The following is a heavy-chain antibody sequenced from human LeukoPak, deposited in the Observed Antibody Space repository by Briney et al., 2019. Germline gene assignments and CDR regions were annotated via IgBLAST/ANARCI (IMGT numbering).Heavy chain of an antibody. D-gene: IGHD3-10*01. CDR2: IYPGDSDT. Sequence: GESLKISCKGSGYSFTSYWIGWVRQMPGKGLEWMGIIYPGDSDTRYSPSFQGQVTISADKSISTAYLQWSSLKASDTAMYYCARQEALLWFGELYSDAFDIWGQGTMVTVSS. CDR1: GYSFTSYW. J-gene: IGHJ3*02. V-gene: IGHV5-51*01. CDR3: ARQEALLWFGELYSDAFDI.